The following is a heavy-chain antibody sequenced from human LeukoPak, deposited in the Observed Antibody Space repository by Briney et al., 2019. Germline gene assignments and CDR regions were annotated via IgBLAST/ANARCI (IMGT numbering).Heavy chain of an antibody. Sequence: VASVKVSCKASGYIFTAYYMHWVRQAPGQGLEWMGWINPNSGGTNYAQKFQGRVTMTRDTSISTAYMELSRLRSDDTAVYYCARDYYDSSGFGAFDIWGQGTMVTVSS. CDR2: INPNSGGT. CDR3: ARDYYDSSGFGAFDI. J-gene: IGHJ3*02. D-gene: IGHD3-22*01. V-gene: IGHV1-2*02. CDR1: GYIFTAYY.